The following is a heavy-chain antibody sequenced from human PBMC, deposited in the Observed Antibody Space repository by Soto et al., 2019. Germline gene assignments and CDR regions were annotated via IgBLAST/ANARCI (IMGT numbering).Heavy chain of an antibody. J-gene: IGHJ6*02. Sequence: ASVKVSCKASGYTFTSYGISWVRQAPGQGLEWMGWISAYNGNTNYAQKLQGRVTMTTDTSTSTAYMELRSLRSDDTAVYYCARDRPYGDPDYYYYGMDVWGQGTTVTVSS. D-gene: IGHD4-17*01. CDR2: ISAYNGNT. CDR1: GYTFTSYG. V-gene: IGHV1-18*01. CDR3: ARDRPYGDPDYYYYGMDV.